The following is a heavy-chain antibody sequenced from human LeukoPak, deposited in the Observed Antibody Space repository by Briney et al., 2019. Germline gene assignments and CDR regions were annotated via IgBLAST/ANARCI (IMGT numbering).Heavy chain of an antibody. D-gene: IGHD4-23*01. V-gene: IGHV4-39*07. CDR1: GGSISSSSYY. CDR2: IYYSGST. Sequence: SETLSLTCTVSGGSISSSSYYWGWIRQPPGKGLEWIGSIYYSGSTYYNPSLKSRVTISVDTSKNQFSLKLSSVTAADTAVYYCARDGSYGGRSGNWFDPWGQGTLVTVSS. CDR3: ARDGSYGGRSGNWFDP. J-gene: IGHJ5*02.